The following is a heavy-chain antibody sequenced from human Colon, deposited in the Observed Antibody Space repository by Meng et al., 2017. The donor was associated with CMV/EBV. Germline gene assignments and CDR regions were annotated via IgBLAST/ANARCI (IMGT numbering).Heavy chain of an antibody. CDR3: AKDTAYYYGSGSRAYGLDV. Sequence: GESLRLSCVASGFTFDKYVMTWVRQAPGKGLEWVSGISGSGSSRYYADSVKGRHTISRDNSKNTLYLQMNGLGAGDTGVYYCAKDTAYYYGSGSRAYGLDVWGQGTTVTVSS. D-gene: IGHD3-10*01. CDR1: GFTFDKYV. CDR2: ISGSGSSR. J-gene: IGHJ6*02. V-gene: IGHV3-23*01.